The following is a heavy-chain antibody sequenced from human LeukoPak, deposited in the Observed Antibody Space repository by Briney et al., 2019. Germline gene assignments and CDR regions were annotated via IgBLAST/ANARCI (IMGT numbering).Heavy chain of an antibody. D-gene: IGHD6-19*01. CDR3: ARVDSSGWLIYGMDV. CDR2: ISYDGGNK. Sequence: GSLRLSCAASGFTFTSYAFHWVRQAPGKGLEWVAAISYDGGNKLYADSVKGRFTIFRDNSKNTVYLQMTSLRAEDTAVFFCARVDSSGWLIYGMDVWGQGTTVIVSS. J-gene: IGHJ6*02. V-gene: IGHV3-30-3*01. CDR1: GFTFTSYA.